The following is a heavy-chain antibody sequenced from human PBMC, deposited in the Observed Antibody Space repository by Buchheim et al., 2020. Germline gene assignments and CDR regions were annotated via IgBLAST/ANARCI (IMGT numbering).Heavy chain of an antibody. CDR2: INPSGGST. V-gene: IGHV1-46*01. Sequence: QVQLVQSGAEVKKPGASVKVSCKASGYTFTSYYMHWVRQAPGQGLEWMGIINPSGGSTSYAQKFQGRVTMTRDTSTSTVYMELSSLRSEDTAVYYCAREPQGDIVVVPAFSTRSSGTSVGGMDVWGKGTT. CDR3: AREPQGDIVVVPAFSTRSSGTSVGGMDV. CDR1: GYTFTSYY. D-gene: IGHD2-2*01. J-gene: IGHJ6*03.